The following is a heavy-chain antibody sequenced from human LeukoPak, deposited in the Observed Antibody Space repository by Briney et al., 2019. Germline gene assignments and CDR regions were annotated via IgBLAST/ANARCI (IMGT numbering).Heavy chain of an antibody. J-gene: IGHJ6*02. CDR1: GFTLTTYG. Sequence: PGGSLRLSCAASGFTLTTYGVHWVRQAPGKGLEWVAALLYDGINKHYADSVKGRFTISRDNSKNTLYLQMNSLRAEDTAVYYCAKGLEYYDFWSGWNVWGQGTTVTVSS. CDR2: LLYDGINK. V-gene: IGHV3-33*06. CDR3: AKGLEYYDFWSGWNV. D-gene: IGHD3-3*01.